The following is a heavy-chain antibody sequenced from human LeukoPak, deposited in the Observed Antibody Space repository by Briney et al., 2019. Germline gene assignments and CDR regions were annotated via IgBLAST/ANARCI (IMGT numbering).Heavy chain of an antibody. J-gene: IGHJ4*02. Sequence: GGSLRLSCAASGFTFSSYGMHWVCQAPGKGLEWVAVIWYDGSNKYYADSVKGRFTISRDNSKNTLYLQMNSLRAEDTAVYYCARYATPHYYDSSGYLRYWGQGTLVTVSS. CDR1: GFTFSSYG. D-gene: IGHD3-22*01. CDR3: ARYATPHYYDSSGYLRY. V-gene: IGHV3-33*01. CDR2: IWYDGSNK.